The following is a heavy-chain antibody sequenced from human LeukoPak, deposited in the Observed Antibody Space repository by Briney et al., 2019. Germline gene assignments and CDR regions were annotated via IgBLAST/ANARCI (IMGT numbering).Heavy chain of an antibody. Sequence: KPSGTLSLTCTVSGGSISSYYWSWIRQPPGKGLEWIGYIYYSGSTNYNPSLKSRVTISVDTSKNQFSLKLSSVTAADTAVYYCATEGYYDFWSGYYGRGNWFDPWGQGTLVTVSS. CDR3: ATEGYYDFWSGYYGRGNWFDP. J-gene: IGHJ5*02. CDR1: GGSISSYY. D-gene: IGHD3-3*01. CDR2: IYYSGST. V-gene: IGHV4-59*08.